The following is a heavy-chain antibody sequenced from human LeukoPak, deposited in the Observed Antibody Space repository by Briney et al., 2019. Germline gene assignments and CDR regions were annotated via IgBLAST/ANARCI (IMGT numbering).Heavy chain of an antibody. V-gene: IGHV4-59*01. J-gene: IGHJ5*02. D-gene: IGHD4-11*01. CDR1: GGSISSYY. Sequence: SETLSLTCTVSGGSISSYYWSWIRQPPGKGLERIGYIYYSGSTNYNPSLKSRVTISVDTSKNQFSLKLSSVTAADTAAYYCARDQGYSNTNWFDPWGQGTLVTVSS. CDR2: IYYSGST. CDR3: ARDQGYSNTNWFDP.